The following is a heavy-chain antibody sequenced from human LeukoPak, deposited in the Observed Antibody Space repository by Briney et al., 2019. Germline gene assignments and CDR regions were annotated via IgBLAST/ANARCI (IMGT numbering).Heavy chain of an antibody. CDR1: GFTFDDYA. J-gene: IGHJ6*03. D-gene: IGHD6-6*01. V-gene: IGHV3-9*01. Sequence: QAGGSLRLSCAASGFTFDDYAMHWVRQAPGKGLEWVSGISWNSGSIGYADSVKGRFTISRDNAKNSLHLQMNSLRAEDTAVYYCARAGVAARLGIAYYYYYMDVWGKGTTVTVSS. CDR2: ISWNSGSI. CDR3: ARAGVAARLGIAYYYYYMDV.